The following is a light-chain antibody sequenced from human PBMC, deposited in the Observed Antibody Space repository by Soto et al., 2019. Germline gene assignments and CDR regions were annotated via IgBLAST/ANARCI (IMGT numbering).Light chain of an antibody. CDR1: SGHSSYA. J-gene: IGLJ3*02. V-gene: IGLV4-69*01. CDR2: LNSDGSH. Sequence: QPVLTQSPSASASLGASVKLTCTLSSGHSSYAIAWHQQQPEKGPWYLMKLNSDGSHSKGDGIPDRFSGSSSGAERYLTISSLQSEDEADYYCQTWGTGPWVFGGGTKLTVL. CDR3: QTWGTGPWV.